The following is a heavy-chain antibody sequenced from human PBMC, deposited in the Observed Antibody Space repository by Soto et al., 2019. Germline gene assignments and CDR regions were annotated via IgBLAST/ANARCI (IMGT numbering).Heavy chain of an antibody. D-gene: IGHD5-12*01. CDR3: ARDPYSGDDIDLDY. CDR2: FVGSTGST. Sequence: GGSLRLSCAASGFTFSSYTMNWVRQAPGKGLEWVSTFVGSTGSTFYADSVKGRFTISRDNAKNSLYLQINSLRAEDTAIYYCARDPYSGDDIDLDYWGQGTLVTVSS. J-gene: IGHJ4*02. CDR1: GFTFSSYT. V-gene: IGHV3-23*01.